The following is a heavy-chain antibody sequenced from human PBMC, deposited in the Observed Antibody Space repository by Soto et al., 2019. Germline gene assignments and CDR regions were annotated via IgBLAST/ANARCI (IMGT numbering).Heavy chain of an antibody. J-gene: IGHJ3*02. V-gene: IGHV3-48*01. D-gene: IGHD4-17*01. CDR1: GFTFSSYS. CDR2: ISSSGSTI. Sequence: GGSLRLSCAASGFTFSSYSMNWVRQAPGKGLEWVSYISSSGSTIFYADSVKGRFTISRDNSKNTLYLQMNSLRAEDTAVYYCAKDRNLYALANAFDIWGQGTMVTVSS. CDR3: AKDRNLYALANAFDI.